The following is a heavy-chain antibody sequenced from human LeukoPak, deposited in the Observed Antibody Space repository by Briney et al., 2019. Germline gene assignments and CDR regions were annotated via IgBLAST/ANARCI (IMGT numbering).Heavy chain of an antibody. CDR3: ARFFSAATWGYNWFDP. Sequence: SETLSLTCAVSGYSISSGYYWGWIRQPPGKGLEWIGNIHHSGSTYYKPSLRSRVIISVDTSKNQFSLRLSSVTAADTAVYYCARFFSAATWGYNWFDPWGQGTLVTVSS. J-gene: IGHJ5*02. CDR2: IHHSGST. V-gene: IGHV4-38-2*01. D-gene: IGHD2-15*01. CDR1: GYSISSGYY.